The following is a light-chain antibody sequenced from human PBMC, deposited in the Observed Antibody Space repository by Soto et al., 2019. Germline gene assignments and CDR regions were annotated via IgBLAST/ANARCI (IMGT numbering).Light chain of an antibody. CDR2: ENN. CDR1: SSNIGNNY. V-gene: IGLV1-51*02. CDR3: GAWDSSLSVWV. J-gene: IGLJ3*02. Sequence: QSVLTQPPSVSAAPGQKVTISCSGSSSNIGNNYVSWYQQLPGTAPKLLLYENNKRPSEIPDRFSGSKSGTSGTLGITGLQTGDEADYYCGAWDSSLSVWVFGGGTKVTVL.